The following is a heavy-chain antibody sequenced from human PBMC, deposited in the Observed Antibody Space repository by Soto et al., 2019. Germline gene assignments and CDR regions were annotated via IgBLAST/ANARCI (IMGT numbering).Heavy chain of an antibody. CDR3: ARDDYGMDV. V-gene: IGHV3-30-3*01. J-gene: IGHJ6*02. CDR1: GFTFSSYA. CDR2: ISYDGSNK. Sequence: QVQLVESGGGVVQPGRSLRLSCAASGFTFSSYAMHWVRQAPGKGLEWVAVISYDGSNKYYADSVKGRFTISRDNSKNTLYLQMNSLRAEDTAVYYCARDDYGMDVWGQGTTVTGSS.